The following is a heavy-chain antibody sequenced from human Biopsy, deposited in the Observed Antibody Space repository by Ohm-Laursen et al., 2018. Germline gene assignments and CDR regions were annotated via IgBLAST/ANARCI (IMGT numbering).Heavy chain of an antibody. V-gene: IGHV1-46*01. CDR1: GYSFTSYY. CDR2: INPSGSTT. CDR3: ARNTGWYGDLYYFDY. J-gene: IGHJ4*02. Sequence: DSVKASCKVSGYSFTSYYMHWVRQAPGQGLEWMGMINPSGSTTSYTQIFQGRVTMTRDTSKSTVYMELSSLRSADTAVYFCARNTGWYGDLYYFDYWGQGTLVTVSS. D-gene: IGHD6-19*01.